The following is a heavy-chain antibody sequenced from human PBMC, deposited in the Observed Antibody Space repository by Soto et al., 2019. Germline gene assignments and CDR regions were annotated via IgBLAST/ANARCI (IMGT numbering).Heavy chain of an antibody. J-gene: IGHJ4*02. CDR3: ARADFGDRGLAFDS. V-gene: IGHV4-31*03. D-gene: IGHD2-21*01. Sequence: QVQLLESGPGLVKTSQTLSLTCSVSGGSTGSGGYYWSWVRQHAGKGLEWIGYIYYTGSAYYSPSLKSRISISVYTSKNQFSLILDAVTVADTAVYYCARADFGDRGLAFDSWGQGILVTVSS. CDR1: GGSTGSGGYY. CDR2: IYYTGSA.